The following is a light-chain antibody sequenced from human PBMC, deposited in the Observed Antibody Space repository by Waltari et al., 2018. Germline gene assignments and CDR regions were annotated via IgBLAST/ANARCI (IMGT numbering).Light chain of an antibody. J-gene: IGKJ4*01. V-gene: IGKV3-11*01. Sequence: EIVLTQSPATLSLSPGERAPPSCRASQRVSSYLAWYQPKPGQAPRLLIYDASNRATGIPARFSGSGSGTDFTLTISSLEPEDFAVYYCQQRSNWPSLTFGGGTKVEIK. CDR2: DAS. CDR1: QRVSSY. CDR3: QQRSNWPSLT.